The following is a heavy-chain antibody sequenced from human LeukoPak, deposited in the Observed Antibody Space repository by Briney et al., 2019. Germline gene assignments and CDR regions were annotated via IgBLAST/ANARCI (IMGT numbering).Heavy chain of an antibody. CDR2: INSDGSST. D-gene: IGHD2-2*01. J-gene: IGHJ4*02. CDR3: ARDHCSSTSCYLSAYYFDY. V-gene: IGHV3-74*01. CDR1: GFTFSSYW. Sequence: GGSLRLSCAASGFTFSSYWMHWVRQAPGKGLVWVSRINSDGSSTTYADSVKGRFTISRDNAKNTLYLQMNSLRAEDTVVYYCARDHCSSTSCYLSAYYFDYWGQGTLVTVSS.